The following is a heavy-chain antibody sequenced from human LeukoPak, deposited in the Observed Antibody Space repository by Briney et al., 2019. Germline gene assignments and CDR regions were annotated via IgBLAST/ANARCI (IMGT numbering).Heavy chain of an antibody. CDR3: AKGGGWLYYFDY. D-gene: IGHD6-19*01. CDR1: GFTFSTFA. Sequence: GGSLRLSCAASGFTFSTFAMNWVRQAPGKGLEWVSAISDSGGSRYYADSVKGRFTISRDNAKNTVYLQMNSLRVEDTAVYYCAKGGGWLYYFDYWGQGSLVPVSS. J-gene: IGHJ4*02. V-gene: IGHV3-23*01. CDR2: ISDSGGSR.